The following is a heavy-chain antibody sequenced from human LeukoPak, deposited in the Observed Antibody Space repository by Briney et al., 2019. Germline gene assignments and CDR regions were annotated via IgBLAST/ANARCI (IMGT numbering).Heavy chain of an antibody. V-gene: IGHV4-39*07. CDR2: IFYSGST. Sequence: SETLSLTCTVSSGSISTSNYYWGWVRQPPGKALEWIGNIFYSGSTYYSPSLKSRVTISLDTSRNQFSLKLNSVTAADTAVYYCARDFKYFQHWGQGTLVTVSS. CDR3: ARDFKYFQH. J-gene: IGHJ1*01. CDR1: SGSISTSNYY.